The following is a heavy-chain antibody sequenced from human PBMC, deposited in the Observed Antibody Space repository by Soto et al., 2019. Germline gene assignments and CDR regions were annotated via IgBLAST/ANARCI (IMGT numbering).Heavy chain of an antibody. CDR2: ISSGSSTI. CDR3: ARDLDYYDSGSPDAFDI. J-gene: IGHJ3*02. D-gene: IGHD3-10*01. CDR1: GFTFSTYS. V-gene: IGHV3-48*02. Sequence: VGSLRLSCAASGFTFSTYSMNWVRQAPGKGLEWLSYISSGSSTIYYADSVEGRFTISRDNVENSLYLQMNSLRDEDTAVYFCARDLDYYDSGSPDAFDIWGQGTMVTVSS.